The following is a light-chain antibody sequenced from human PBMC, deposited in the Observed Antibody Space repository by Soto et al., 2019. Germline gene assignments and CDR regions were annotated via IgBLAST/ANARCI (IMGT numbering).Light chain of an antibody. CDR2: AAS. V-gene: IGKV1-39*01. CDR1: QSISSY. CDR3: QQSYSTPVT. J-gene: IGKJ2*01. Sequence: DLQMTQSPSSLSASVGDRVTITCRASQSISSYLNWYQQKPGKAPKLLIYAASSLQSGVPSRFSGTGSGTDFTLTISTLQPEDFATYYCQQSYSTPVTFGQGPKLEIK.